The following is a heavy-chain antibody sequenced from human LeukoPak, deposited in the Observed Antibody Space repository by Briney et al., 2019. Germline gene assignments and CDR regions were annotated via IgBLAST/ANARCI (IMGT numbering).Heavy chain of an antibody. CDR2: IIPIFGTA. CDR3: AAYSSGWYAHDY. J-gene: IGHJ4*02. D-gene: IGHD6-19*01. V-gene: IGHV1-69*13. CDR1: GGTFSSYA. Sequence: GASVKVSCKASGGTFSSYAISWVRQAPGQGLEWMGGIIPIFGTANYARKFQGRVTITADESTSTAYMELSSLRSEDTAVYYCAAYSSGWYAHDYWGQGTLVTVSS.